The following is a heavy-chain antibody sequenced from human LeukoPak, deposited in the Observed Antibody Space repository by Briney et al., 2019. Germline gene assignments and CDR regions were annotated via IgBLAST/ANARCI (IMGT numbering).Heavy chain of an antibody. CDR3: ARSYDSSGYYQYYFDY. J-gene: IGHJ4*02. CDR1: GYTFTSYG. CDR2: ICAYNGNT. V-gene: IGHV1-18*01. D-gene: IGHD3-22*01. Sequence: ASVKVSCMASGYTFTSYGISWVRHAPGQGLEWMGWICAYNGNTNYAQKLQGRVTMTTDTSTSTAYMELRSLRSDDTAVYYCARSYDSSGYYQYYFDYWGQGTLVTVSS.